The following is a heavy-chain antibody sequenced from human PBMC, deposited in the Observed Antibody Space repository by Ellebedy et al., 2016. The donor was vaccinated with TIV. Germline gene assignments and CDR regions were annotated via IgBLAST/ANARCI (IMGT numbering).Heavy chain of an antibody. J-gene: IGHJ4*02. Sequence: PGGSLRLSCAASGFTVSSNYMSWVRQAPGKGLEWVSVIYSGGDTYYADSVKGRFTISRDNSNNTLYLQMNSLRAEDTAVYYCAKVGEYFDFDYWGQGTLVTVSS. CDR2: IYSGGDT. V-gene: IGHV3-53*01. D-gene: IGHD3-9*01. CDR3: AKVGEYFDFDY. CDR1: GFTVSSNY.